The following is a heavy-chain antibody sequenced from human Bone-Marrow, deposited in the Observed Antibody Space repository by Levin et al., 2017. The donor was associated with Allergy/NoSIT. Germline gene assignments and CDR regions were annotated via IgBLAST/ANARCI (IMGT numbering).Heavy chain of an antibody. Sequence: SETLSLTCTVSGGSISSYYWSWIRQPPGKGLEWIGYIYYSGSTNYNPSLKSRVTISVDTSKNQFSLKLSPVTAADTAVYSCAGSLIVVVPDCCDPWGQGTLVTVSS. V-gene: IGHV4-59*12. CDR1: GGSISSYY. J-gene: IGHJ5*02. CDR2: IYYSGST. CDR3: AGSLIVVVPDCCDP. D-gene: IGHD3-22*01.